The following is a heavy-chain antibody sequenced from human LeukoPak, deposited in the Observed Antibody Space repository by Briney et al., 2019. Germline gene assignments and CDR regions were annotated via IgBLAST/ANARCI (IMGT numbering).Heavy chain of an antibody. V-gene: IGHV4-39*07. Sequence: TSETLSLTCTVSGGSISRSSYYWGWIRQPPGKGLEWIGSIYYSGSTYYNPSLKSRVTISVDTSKNQFSLKLSSVTAADTAVYYCARALSGSYERFIDYWGQGTLVTVSS. CDR3: ARALSGSYERFIDY. CDR1: GGSISRSSYY. J-gene: IGHJ4*02. CDR2: IYYSGST. D-gene: IGHD1-26*01.